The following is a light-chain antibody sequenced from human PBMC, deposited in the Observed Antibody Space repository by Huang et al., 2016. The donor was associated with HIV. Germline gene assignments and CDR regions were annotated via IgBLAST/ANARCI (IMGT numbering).Light chain of an antibody. Sequence: EIVLTQSPATLSLSPGARATLSCRASQSISSYLAWYQHKPGQAPRLLIYDASNRATGIPARFRGSGSGTDFTLTISSLEPEDFAVYYCQQRSNLGTFGGGTKVEIK. J-gene: IGKJ4*01. CDR2: DAS. CDR1: QSISSY. V-gene: IGKV3-11*01. CDR3: QQRSNLGT.